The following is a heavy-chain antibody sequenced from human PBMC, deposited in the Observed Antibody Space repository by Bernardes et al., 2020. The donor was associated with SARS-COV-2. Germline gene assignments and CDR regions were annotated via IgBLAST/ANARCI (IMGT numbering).Heavy chain of an antibody. Sequence: WGSLRLSCSASGFTFSTYAMHWVRQAPGKGLEYVSTISSDGGRTYYAASVKGRFTISRDNSKSTLYLQMSSLSAEDAAVFYCVKGRTSSDYNGFDIWGQGTMGTVSS. J-gene: IGHJ3*02. CDR1: GFTFSTYA. CDR2: ISSDGGRT. D-gene: IGHD6-19*01. V-gene: IGHV3-64D*06. CDR3: VKGRTSSDYNGFDI.